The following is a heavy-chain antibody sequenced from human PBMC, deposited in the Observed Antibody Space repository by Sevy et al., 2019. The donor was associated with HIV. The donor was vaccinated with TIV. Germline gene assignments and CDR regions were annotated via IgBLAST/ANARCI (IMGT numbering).Heavy chain of an antibody. CDR3: ARVNDLVAYDAFDI. D-gene: IGHD5-12*01. J-gene: IGHJ3*02. Sequence: GGSLRLSCAASGFTFSSYSMNRVRQAPGKGLEWVSSISSSSYIYYADSVKGRFTISRDNAKNSLYLQMNSLRAEDTAVYYCARVNDLVAYDAFDIWGQGTMVTVSS. V-gene: IGHV3-21*01. CDR1: GFTFSSYS. CDR2: ISSSSYI.